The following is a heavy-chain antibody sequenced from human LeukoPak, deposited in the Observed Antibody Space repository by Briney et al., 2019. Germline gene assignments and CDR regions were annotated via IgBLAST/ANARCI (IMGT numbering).Heavy chain of an antibody. CDR2: ISPTGSFT. J-gene: IGHJ5*02. Sequence: GASVKVSCKGFGYTFTNNFMHWVRQAPGQGPEWMALISPTGSFTAYAQKFQGRVTLTRDLSTSTDYLELRSLRSEDTAVYYCARDISARDEAWWFDPWGQGTLVTVSS. D-gene: IGHD5-24*01. V-gene: IGHV1-46*01. CDR3: ARDISARDEAWWFDP. CDR1: GYTFTNNF.